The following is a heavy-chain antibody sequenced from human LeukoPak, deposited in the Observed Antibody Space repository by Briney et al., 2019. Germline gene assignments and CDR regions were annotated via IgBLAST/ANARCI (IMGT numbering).Heavy chain of an antibody. J-gene: IGHJ5*02. CDR3: ARVSSYCSGGSCYSFRFDP. Sequence: GASVKVSCKASGYTFTSYGISWVRQAPGQGLEWMGWISAYNGNTNYAQKLQGRVTMTTDTSTSTAYMELRSLRSDDTAVYYCARVSSYCSGGSCYSFRFDPWGRGTLVTVSS. D-gene: IGHD2-15*01. CDR2: ISAYNGNT. CDR1: GYTFTSYG. V-gene: IGHV1-18*01.